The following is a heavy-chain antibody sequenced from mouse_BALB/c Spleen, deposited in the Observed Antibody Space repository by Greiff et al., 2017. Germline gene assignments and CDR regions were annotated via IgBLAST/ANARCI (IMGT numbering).Heavy chain of an antibody. CDR3: ARMGFDY. CDR1: GYAFSSYW. J-gene: IGHJ2*01. Sequence: QVQLQQSGAELVRPGSSVKISCKASGYAFSSYWMNWVKQRPGQGLEWIGYINPSSGYTNYNQKFKDKATLTADKSSSTAYMQLSSLTSEDSAVYYCARMGFDYWGQGTTLTVSS. CDR2: INPSSGYT. V-gene: IGHV1S26*01.